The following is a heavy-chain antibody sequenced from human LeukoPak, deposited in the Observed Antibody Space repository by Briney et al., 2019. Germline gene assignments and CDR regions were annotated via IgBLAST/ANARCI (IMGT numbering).Heavy chain of an antibody. Sequence: PGGSLRLSCAASGFTFSSYEMSWVRQAPGKGLEWVANIKQDGSEKYYVDSVKGRFTISRDNAKNSLYLQMNSLRAEDTAVYYCAREEIAAAALDYWGQGTLVTVSS. V-gene: IGHV3-7*01. CDR1: GFTFSSYE. CDR2: IKQDGSEK. D-gene: IGHD6-13*01. J-gene: IGHJ4*02. CDR3: AREEIAAAALDY.